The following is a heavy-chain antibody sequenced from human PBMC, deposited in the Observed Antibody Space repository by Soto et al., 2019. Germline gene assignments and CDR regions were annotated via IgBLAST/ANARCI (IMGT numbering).Heavy chain of an antibody. V-gene: IGHV3-23*01. CDR3: ARRNSGSLPVRAFDI. CDR1: GGTFSSYA. CDR2: IIGSGGST. Sequence: SXGSLILSCAASGGTFSSYAMSWVRQAPGKGLEWVSAIIGSGGSTYYADSVKGRFTISRDNSKNTLYLQMNSLRAEDTAVYYCARRNSGSLPVRAFDIWGQGTMVTVSS. J-gene: IGHJ3*02. D-gene: IGHD1-26*01.